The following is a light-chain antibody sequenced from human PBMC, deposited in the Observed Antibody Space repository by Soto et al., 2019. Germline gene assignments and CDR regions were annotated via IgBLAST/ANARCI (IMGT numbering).Light chain of an antibody. CDR3: QKSDSAPFT. CDR1: QGIFNY. V-gene: IGKV1-27*01. Sequence: DIQMTQSPSSLSASVGDRVTVTCRASQGIFNYLAWYQQKPGKVPKVLIYAASTLQSGVPSRFSGSGSGTDFTLTLSSLQPADVATYYCQKSDSAPFTFGPGTKVDIK. CDR2: AAS. J-gene: IGKJ3*01.